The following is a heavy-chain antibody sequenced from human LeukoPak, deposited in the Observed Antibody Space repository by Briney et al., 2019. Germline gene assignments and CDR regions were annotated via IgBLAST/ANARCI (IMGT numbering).Heavy chain of an antibody. D-gene: IGHD3-22*01. J-gene: IGHJ3*02. CDR2: ISSGSSAI. CDR1: GFTFTTYS. CDR3: ARDFHRRYYDSSGYNAFDI. V-gene: IGHV3-21*01. Sequence: GGSLRLSCEASGFTFTTYSMTWVRQAPGKGLEWVSIISSGSSAIFSADALKGRFTISRDDAKNLLYLHMNSLRAEDTAVYYCARDFHRRYYDSSGYNAFDIWGQGTMVTVSS.